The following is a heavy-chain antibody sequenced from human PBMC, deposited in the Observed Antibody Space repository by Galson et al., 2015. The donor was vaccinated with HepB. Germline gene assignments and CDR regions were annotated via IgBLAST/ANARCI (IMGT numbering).Heavy chain of an antibody. CDR3: AREGYYDSSGYYFRSSYYFDY. D-gene: IGHD3-22*01. V-gene: IGHV3-30-3*01. CDR2: ISYDGSNK. Sequence: SLRLSCAASGFTFSSYAMHWVRQAPGKGLEWVAVISYDGSNKYYADSVKGRFTISRDNSKNTLYLQMNSLRAEDTAVYYCAREGYYDSSGYYFRSSYYFDYWGQGTLVTVSS. J-gene: IGHJ4*02. CDR1: GFTFSSYA.